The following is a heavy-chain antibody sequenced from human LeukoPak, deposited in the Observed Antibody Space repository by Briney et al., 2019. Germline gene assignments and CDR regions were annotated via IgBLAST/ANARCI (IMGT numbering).Heavy chain of an antibody. CDR2: IIPILGIA. V-gene: IGHV1-69*04. CDR3: ARDMVRGSSFYYGMDV. D-gene: IGHD3-10*01. J-gene: IGHJ6*02. CDR1: GGTLSSYA. Sequence: SVKVSCKASGGTLSSYAISWVRQAPGQGLEWMGRIIPILGIADYAQKFQGRVTITADKSTSTAYMELSSLRSEDTAVYYCARDMVRGSSFYYGMDVWGQGTTVTVSS.